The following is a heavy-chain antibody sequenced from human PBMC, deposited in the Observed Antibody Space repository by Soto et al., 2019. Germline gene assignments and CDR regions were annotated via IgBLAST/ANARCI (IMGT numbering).Heavy chain of an antibody. CDR2: ISYDGSNK. V-gene: IGHV3-30-3*01. CDR3: ARGGYCSSTSCYAQAYYYYGMDV. J-gene: IGHJ6*02. D-gene: IGHD2-2*01. CDR1: GFTFSSYA. Sequence: GGSLRLSCAASGFTFSSYAMHWVRQAPGKGLEWVAVISYDGSNKYYADSVKGRFTISRDNSKNTLYLQMNSLRAEDTAVYYCARGGYCSSTSCYAQAYYYYGMDVWGQGTTVTVSS.